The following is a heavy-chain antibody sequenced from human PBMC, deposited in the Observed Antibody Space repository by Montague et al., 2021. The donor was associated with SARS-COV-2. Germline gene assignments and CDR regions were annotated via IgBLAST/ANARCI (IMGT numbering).Heavy chain of an antibody. J-gene: IGHJ5*02. V-gene: IGHV4-39*01. CDR3: ARTEIQVWSRRWFDP. CDR2: IYYSGST. CDR1: GGSISSSTYY. Sequence: SEILSLTCTVSGGSISSSTYYWGWIRQPPGKGLVWIGSIYYSGSTYYNPSLKSRVTISVDTSKNQFSLKLSSVTAADTAVYYCARTEIQVWSRRWFDPWGQGTLVTVSS. D-gene: IGHD5-18*01.